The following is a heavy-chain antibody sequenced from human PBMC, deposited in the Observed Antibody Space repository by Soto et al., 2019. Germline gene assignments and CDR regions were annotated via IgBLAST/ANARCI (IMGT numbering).Heavy chain of an antibody. CDR2: ISYDGSNK. J-gene: IGHJ2*01. CDR1: GFTFSSYA. D-gene: IGHD3-10*01. CDR3: AKPYYYGSRDWYFDF. Sequence: QVQLVESGGGVVQPGKSLRLSCAASGFTFSSYAMRWVRQAPGKGLEWVALISYDGSNKYYADSVKGRFTISRDISKNTLYLQMNSLRAEDTAVYYCAKPYYYGSRDWYFDFWGRGTLVTVSS. V-gene: IGHV3-30*18.